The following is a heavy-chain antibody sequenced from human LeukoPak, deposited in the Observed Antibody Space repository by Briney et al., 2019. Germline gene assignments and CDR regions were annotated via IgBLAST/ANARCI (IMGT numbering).Heavy chain of an antibody. D-gene: IGHD3-3*01. CDR3: ARVAVTIFGVVISYSLFDYYYYMDV. V-gene: IGHV4-34*01. CDR2: INHSGST. J-gene: IGHJ6*03. Sequence: SETLSLTCAVYGGSFSGYYWSWIRQPPGKGLEWIGEINHSGSTNYNPSLKSRVTISVDTSKNQFSLKLSFVTAADTAVCYCARVAVTIFGVVISYSLFDYYYYMDVWGKGTTVTVSS. CDR1: GGSFSGYY.